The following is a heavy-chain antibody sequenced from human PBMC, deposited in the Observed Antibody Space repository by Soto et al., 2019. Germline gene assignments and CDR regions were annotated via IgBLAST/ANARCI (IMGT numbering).Heavy chain of an antibody. Sequence: SETLSLTCTVSGGSVSSGSYYWSWIRQPPGKGLEWIGYIYYSGSTNYNPSLKSRVTISVDTSKNQFSLKLSSVTAADTAVYYCARLFVVVVAARGSNNWFDPWGQGTLGTVSS. J-gene: IGHJ5*02. CDR3: ARLFVVVVAARGSNNWFDP. CDR1: GGSVSSGSYY. CDR2: IYYSGST. D-gene: IGHD2-15*01. V-gene: IGHV4-61*01.